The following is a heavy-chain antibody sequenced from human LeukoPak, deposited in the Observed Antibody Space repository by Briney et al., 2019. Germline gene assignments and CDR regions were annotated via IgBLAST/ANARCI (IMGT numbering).Heavy chain of an antibody. Sequence: GGSLRLSCAASGFTFSSYSMNWVRQAPGKGLEWVSYISSSSSTIYYADSVKGRFTIPRDNAKNSLYLQMNSLRDEDTAVYYCAREDLWFGEPFDYWGQGTLVTVSS. CDR3: AREDLWFGEPFDY. J-gene: IGHJ4*02. V-gene: IGHV3-48*02. CDR1: GFTFSSYS. D-gene: IGHD3-10*01. CDR2: ISSSSSTI.